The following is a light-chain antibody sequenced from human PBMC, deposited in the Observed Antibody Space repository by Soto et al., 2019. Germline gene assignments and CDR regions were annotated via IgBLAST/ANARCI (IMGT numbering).Light chain of an antibody. CDR1: GIDVGPYNL. CDR3: CSYAGTVAYV. Sequence: QSALTQPASVSGSPGQSITISCAGTGIDVGPYNLVSWYQQQPGKAPKHIICEVNTRPSGISNRFSGSKSGDTASLTIYGLQAEDEADYFCCSYAGTVAYVFGTGTKLTVL. V-gene: IGLV2-23*02. CDR2: EVN. J-gene: IGLJ1*01.